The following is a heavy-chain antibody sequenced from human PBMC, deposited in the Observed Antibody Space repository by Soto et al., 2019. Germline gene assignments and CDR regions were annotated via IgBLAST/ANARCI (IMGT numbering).Heavy chain of an antibody. Sequence: PGGSLRPSCAASGFTFSRDGMSWVRQAPGKGLEWVSLITDNGGSTYYADSVKGRFTISRDNTKNTLFLQMNSLRAEDTAVYYCAKERATTTAFDYWGQRAPVTVSS. CDR2: ITDNGGST. D-gene: IGHD4-17*01. J-gene: IGHJ4*02. V-gene: IGHV3-23*01. CDR3: AKERATTTAFDY. CDR1: GFTFSRDG.